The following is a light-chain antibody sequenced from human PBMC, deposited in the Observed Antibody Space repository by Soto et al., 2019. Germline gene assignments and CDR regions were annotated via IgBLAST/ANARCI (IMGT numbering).Light chain of an antibody. V-gene: IGKV1-5*03. Sequence: DIQMTQSPSTLSASVGDRVTITCRASQTINNWLAWYQQKPGKAPKLLIYKVSNLESGVPSRFSGSGSGTEFTLTISSLQPDDFAAYYCQQYDSYSGTFGQWTKLEIK. CDR3: QQYDSYSGT. CDR2: KVS. CDR1: QTINNW. J-gene: IGKJ2*01.